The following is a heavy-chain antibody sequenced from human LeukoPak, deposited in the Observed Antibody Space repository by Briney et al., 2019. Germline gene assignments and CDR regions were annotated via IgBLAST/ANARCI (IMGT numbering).Heavy chain of an antibody. Sequence: SETLSLTCTVSGGSISSSSYYWGWIRQPPGKGLEWIADISASGGTNYNPSLESRVTVSIDSSKNQFSLKLSSVTAADTAVFYCARSPHNSAWYEKWFDPWGQGTLVTVSS. D-gene: IGHD6-19*01. J-gene: IGHJ5*02. CDR2: ISASGGT. CDR1: GGSISSSSYY. CDR3: ARSPHNSAWYEKWFDP. V-gene: IGHV4-61*05.